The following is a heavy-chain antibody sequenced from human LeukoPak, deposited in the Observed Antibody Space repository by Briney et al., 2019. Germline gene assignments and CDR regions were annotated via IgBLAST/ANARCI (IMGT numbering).Heavy chain of an antibody. Sequence: GESLKISCKGSGYSFTSYWIGWVRQLPGKGLEWMGIIYPGDSDTRYSPSFQGQVTISADKSISTAYLQWSSLKASDTAMYYCARSLSSSWGVGNWFDPWGQGTLVTVSS. J-gene: IGHJ5*02. CDR1: GYSFTSYW. CDR2: IYPGDSDT. D-gene: IGHD6-13*01. V-gene: IGHV5-51*01. CDR3: ARSLSSSWGVGNWFDP.